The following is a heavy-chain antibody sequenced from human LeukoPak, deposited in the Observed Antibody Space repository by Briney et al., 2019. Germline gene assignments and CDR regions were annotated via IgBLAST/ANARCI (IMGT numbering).Heavy chain of an antibody. V-gene: IGHV4-4*02. Sequence: TSGTLSLTCAVSGGSISSSNWWSWVRQPPGKGLEWIGEIYHSGSTNYNPSLKSRVTISVDKSKNQFSLKLSSVTAADTAVYYCARQGPKIVGATLDYWGQGTLVTVSS. D-gene: IGHD1-26*01. CDR2: IYHSGST. CDR1: GGSISSSNW. CDR3: ARQGPKIVGATLDY. J-gene: IGHJ4*02.